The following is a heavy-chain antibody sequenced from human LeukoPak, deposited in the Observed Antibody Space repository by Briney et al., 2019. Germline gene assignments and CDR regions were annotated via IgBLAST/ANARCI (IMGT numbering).Heavy chain of an antibody. CDR3: ARTYVWGSYRGAFDI. CDR1: GYTFTGYY. CDR2: INPNSGGT. V-gene: IGHV1-2*02. D-gene: IGHD3-16*01. Sequence: VAPVTVSCKASGYTFTGYYLHWVRHAPGQGLEWMGWINPNSGGTNYGQKFQGRVTMTRDTSISTAYMELSSLRSDDTAVYYRARTYVWGSYRGAFDIWGQGTMVTVSS. J-gene: IGHJ3*02.